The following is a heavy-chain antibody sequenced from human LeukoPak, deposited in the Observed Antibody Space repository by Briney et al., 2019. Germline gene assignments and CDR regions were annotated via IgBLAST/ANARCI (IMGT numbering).Heavy chain of an antibody. CDR2: IWNDGTNR. J-gene: IGHJ4*02. Sequence: PGRSLRLSCAASGFTFSHYGMHWVRQAPGKGLEWVAVIWNDGTNRYYGDSVKGRFTISRDDSKNTVYLQMNGLRAGDTAVYYCAKDAQRGFDYSNSLEYWGRGTLVTVSS. CDR1: GFTFSHYG. V-gene: IGHV3-33*06. CDR3: AKDAQRGFDYSNSLEY. D-gene: IGHD4-11*01.